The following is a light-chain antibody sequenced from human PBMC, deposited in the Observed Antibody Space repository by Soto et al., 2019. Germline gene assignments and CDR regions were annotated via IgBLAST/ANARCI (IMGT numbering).Light chain of an antibody. CDR1: QSLTRW. CDR3: QKYNSYLWT. Sequence: DFQMTQSPSSVSASVGDRVTITFRATQSLTRWLAWYQQKPGQAPKLLIYAASTLHSGVSSRFSGSGSGTEFTLTISSLQPDDFATYYCQKYNSYLWTFGQGTKVDIK. V-gene: IGKV1D-16*01. J-gene: IGKJ1*01. CDR2: AAS.